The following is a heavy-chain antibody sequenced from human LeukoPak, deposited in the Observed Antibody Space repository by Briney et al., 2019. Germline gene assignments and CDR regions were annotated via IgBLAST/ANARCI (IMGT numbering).Heavy chain of an antibody. CDR2: INHSGST. Sequence: SETLSLTCAVYGGSFSGDYWSWIRQPPEKGLEWIGEINHSGSTNYNPSLKSRVTISVDTSKNQFSLKLSSVTAADTAVYYCARGLYYDILTGYSTDYGMDVWGQGTTVTVSS. V-gene: IGHV4-34*01. D-gene: IGHD3-9*01. CDR3: ARGLYYDILTGYSTDYGMDV. CDR1: GGSFSGDY. J-gene: IGHJ6*02.